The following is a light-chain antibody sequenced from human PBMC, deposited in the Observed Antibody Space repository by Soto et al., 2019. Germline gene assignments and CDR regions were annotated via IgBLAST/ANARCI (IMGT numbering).Light chain of an antibody. J-gene: IGLJ2*01. V-gene: IGLV4-69*01. CDR2: RNSAGGQ. CDR1: SGHSGYA. CDR3: QSWGAGERV. Sequence: QPVLTQSPSASASLGGSVKLTCTLSSGHSGYAIAWHQQQPEKGPRFLMMRNSAGGQSKGDGVPDRFSGSSCGAGRYLTSSSRQSGDEAGEYCQSWGAGERVVGGG.